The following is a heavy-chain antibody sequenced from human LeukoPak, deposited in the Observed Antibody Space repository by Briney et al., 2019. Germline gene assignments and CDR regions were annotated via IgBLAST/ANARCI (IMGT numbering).Heavy chain of an antibody. J-gene: IGHJ6*02. CDR3: AKADRGTMVRGVKVYYYYYGMDV. D-gene: IGHD3-10*01. CDR2: VRSAGAIK. V-gene: IGHV3-30*02. Sequence: PGGSLRLSCAASGFTFSSHGMHWVRQAPGKGLEWVAFVRSAGAIKFYADSVEGRFIISRDNSKNTLYLQMNSLRAEDTAVYYCAKADRGTMVRGVKVYYYYYGMDVWGQGTTVTVSS. CDR1: GFTFSSHG.